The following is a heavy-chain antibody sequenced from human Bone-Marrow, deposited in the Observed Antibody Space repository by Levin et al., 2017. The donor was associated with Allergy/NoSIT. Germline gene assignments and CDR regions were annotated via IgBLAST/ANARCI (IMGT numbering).Heavy chain of an antibody. CDR3: ASWLRAITTYYHYYGMDV. J-gene: IGHJ6*02. D-gene: IGHD5-12*01. V-gene: IGHV3-30*04. CDR1: RFAFSKYT. CDR2: ILYDGSNN. Sequence: GSLRLSCEASRFAFSKYTMHWVRQAPGKGLEWVAAILYDGSNNYYASSVKGRFTVSRDNSKNTLYLQMNSLRSEDTAVYYCASWLRAITTYYHYYGMDVWGQGTTVIVS.